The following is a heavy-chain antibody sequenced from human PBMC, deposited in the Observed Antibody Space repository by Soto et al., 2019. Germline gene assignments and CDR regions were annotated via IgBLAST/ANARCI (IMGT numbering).Heavy chain of an antibody. CDR2: IDYSGTT. V-gene: IGHV4-30-4*01. J-gene: IGHJ4*02. Sequence: SETLSLTCSAFGASISSDVYYWSWIRQSPGKGLESIGYIDYSGTTFYNPSLKSRVTVSEDRSNNKLSLRLTSVTAADTAIYYCARGEFYDTGGFVAFDSWGQG. D-gene: IGHD3-22*01. CDR1: GASISSDVYY. CDR3: ARGEFYDTGGFVAFDS.